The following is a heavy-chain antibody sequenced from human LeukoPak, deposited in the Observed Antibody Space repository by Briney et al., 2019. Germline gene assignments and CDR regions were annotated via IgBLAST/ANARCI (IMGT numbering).Heavy chain of an antibody. D-gene: IGHD3-10*01. J-gene: IGHJ4*02. Sequence: ASVKVSCKASGYTFRNSDINWVRQAPGQGLEWMGWMNPNSGNTGYAQRFQGRVTMTRNTSISTAYMELSSLRSDDTAVYYCARREYFLRLWGQGTLVTVSS. CDR1: GYTFRNSD. CDR3: ARREYFLRL. CDR2: MNPNSGNT. V-gene: IGHV1-8*01.